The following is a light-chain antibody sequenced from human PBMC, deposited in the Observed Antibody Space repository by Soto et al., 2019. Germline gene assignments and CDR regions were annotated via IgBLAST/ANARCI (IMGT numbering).Light chain of an antibody. CDR2: GAS. Sequence: SVLTQSPGTPSLSPGERATLSCRASQSVSSSYLAWYQQKPGQAPRLLIYGASSRATGIPDRFSGSGSGTDFTLTISRLEPEDFAVYYCQQYGSSSITFGQGTRLEIK. J-gene: IGKJ5*01. CDR3: QQYGSSSIT. V-gene: IGKV3-20*01. CDR1: QSVSSSY.